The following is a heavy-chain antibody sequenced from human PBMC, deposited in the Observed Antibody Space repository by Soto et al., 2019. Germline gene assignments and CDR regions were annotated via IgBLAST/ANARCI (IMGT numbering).Heavy chain of an antibody. CDR2: INHSGST. Sequence: SETLSLTCAVYGGSFSGYYWSWIRQPPGKGLEWIGEINHSGSTNYNPSLKSRVTISVDTSKNQFSLKLSSVTAADTAVYYCARGISDYWGQGTLVTVSS. V-gene: IGHV4-34*01. CDR1: GGSFSGYY. CDR3: ARGISDY. J-gene: IGHJ4*02.